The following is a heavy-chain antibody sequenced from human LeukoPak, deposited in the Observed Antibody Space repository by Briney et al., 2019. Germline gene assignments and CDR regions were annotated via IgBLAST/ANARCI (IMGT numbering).Heavy chain of an antibody. V-gene: IGHV4-59*01. J-gene: IGHJ2*01. Sequence: PSETLSLTCTVSGGSISSYYWSWIRQPPGKGLEWIGYIYYSGSTNYNPSLKSRVTISVDTSKNQFSLKLSSVTAADTAVYYCARGSGDYLIWQSFDLWGRGTLVTVSS. CDR2: IYYSGST. CDR3: ARGSGDYLIWQSFDL. CDR1: GGSISSYY. D-gene: IGHD4-17*01.